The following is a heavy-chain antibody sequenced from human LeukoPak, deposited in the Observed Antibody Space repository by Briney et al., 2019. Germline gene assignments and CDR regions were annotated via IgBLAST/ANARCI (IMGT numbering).Heavy chain of an antibody. CDR3: ARDGFRNDCTGDTCYLRGRATYYFDY. V-gene: IGHV4-34*01. CDR1: GGSFSGYS. Sequence: SETLSLTCSVYGGSFSGYSWNWIRLAPGKGLKWIGEINHSGSTNYNPSLKRRVTMAIDTSKRQFSLRLSSLTAADTAVYYCARDGFRNDCTGDTCYLRGRATYYFDYWGQGTQVTVSS. CDR2: INHSGST. D-gene: IGHD2-15*01. J-gene: IGHJ4*02.